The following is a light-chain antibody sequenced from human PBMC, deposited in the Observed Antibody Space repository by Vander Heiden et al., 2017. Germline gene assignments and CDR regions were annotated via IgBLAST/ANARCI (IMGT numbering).Light chain of an antibody. V-gene: IGKV2-28*01. Sequence: DIVMTQSPLSLPVTPGAPASISCRSSQSLLHSNGYNYLDWYLQKPGQSPQLLIYLGSNRDYGVPDRFSGSGSGTDFTLKISRVEAEDVGVYYCRQALQTPLAFGGGTKVEIK. CDR3: RQALQTPLA. CDR1: QSLLHSNGYNY. J-gene: IGKJ4*01. CDR2: LGS.